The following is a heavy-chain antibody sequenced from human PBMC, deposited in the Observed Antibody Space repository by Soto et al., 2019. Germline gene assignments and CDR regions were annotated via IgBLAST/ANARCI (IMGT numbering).Heavy chain of an antibody. Sequence: ESGGGLVQPGGSLKLSCAASGFTFSGSAMHWVRQASGKGLEWVGRIRSKANSYATAYAASVKGRFTISRDDSKNTAYLQMNSLKTEDTAVYYCTRLVRGVIRGTRNDYYMDVWGKGTTVTVSS. J-gene: IGHJ6*03. D-gene: IGHD3-10*01. CDR1: GFTFSGSA. CDR3: TRLVRGVIRGTRNDYYMDV. V-gene: IGHV3-73*01. CDR2: IRSKANSYAT.